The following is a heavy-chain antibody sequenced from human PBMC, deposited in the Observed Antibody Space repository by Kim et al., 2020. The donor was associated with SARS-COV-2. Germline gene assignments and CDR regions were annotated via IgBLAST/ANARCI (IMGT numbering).Heavy chain of an antibody. CDR3: AKDIGHYDILTGYDRYY. CDR1: GFTFDDYA. D-gene: IGHD3-9*01. J-gene: IGHJ6*01. CDR2: ISWNSGSI. Sequence: GGSLRLSCAASGFTFDDYAMHWVRQAPGKGLEWVSGISWNSGSIGYADSVKGRFTISRDNAKNSLYLQMNSLRAEDTALYYCAKDIGHYDILTGYDRYY. V-gene: IGHV3-9*01.